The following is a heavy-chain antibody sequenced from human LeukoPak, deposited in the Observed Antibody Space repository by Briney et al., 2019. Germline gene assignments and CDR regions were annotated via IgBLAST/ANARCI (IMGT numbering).Heavy chain of an antibody. CDR2: MYSGGDT. CDR3: AGGTIGAFHFGF. V-gene: IGHV3-53*01. D-gene: IGHD2-8*01. CDR1: GFTISSTY. J-gene: IGHJ4*02. Sequence: GGSLRLSCAASGFTISSTYINWVRQSPGKGLEWVSIMYSGGDTYYADAVKGRFTIPRDNSKNTVHLQMNSLRGEDTAVYYCAGGTIGAFHFGFWGQGTLVTVSS.